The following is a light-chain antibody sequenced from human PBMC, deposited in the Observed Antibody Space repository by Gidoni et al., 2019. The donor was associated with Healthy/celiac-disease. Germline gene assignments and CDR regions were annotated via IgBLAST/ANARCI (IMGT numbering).Light chain of an antibody. CDR2: GAA. CDR3: QQYNNWHPMYT. V-gene: IGKV3-15*01. Sequence: EIVMTQSPATLSVFPGERATLSCRASQSVSSNLAWYQQKPGQAPRLLIYGAATRATGIPARFSGSGSGTEFTLTISSLQSEDFAVYYCQQYNNWHPMYTFGQGTKLEIK. J-gene: IGKJ2*01. CDR1: QSVSSN.